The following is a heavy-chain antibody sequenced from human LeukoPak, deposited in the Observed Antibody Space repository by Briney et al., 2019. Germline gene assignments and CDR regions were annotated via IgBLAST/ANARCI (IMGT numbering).Heavy chain of an antibody. Sequence: ASVKVSCKASGYTFTSYDINWVRQATGQGLEWMGWMNPNSGNTGYAQKFQGRVTMTRNTSISTAYMELSSLRSEDTAVYYCARVVSGYYFLDYWGQGTLVTVSS. CDR3: ARVVSGYYFLDY. CDR1: GYTFTSYD. D-gene: IGHD3-22*01. J-gene: IGHJ4*02. CDR2: MNPNSGNT. V-gene: IGHV1-8*01.